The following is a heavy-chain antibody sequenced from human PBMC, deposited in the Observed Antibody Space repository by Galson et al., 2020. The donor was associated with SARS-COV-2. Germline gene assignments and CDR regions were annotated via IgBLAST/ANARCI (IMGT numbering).Heavy chain of an antibody. CDR3: ARGPYCSGGICYPDFDY. D-gene: IGHD2-15*01. Sequence: SETLSLTCTVSGYSISNGFYWGWIRQPPGKGLEWIGSIYHNGNTCYNPSLKSRVTISVDKSNNHFSLKLNSLTAADTAVYSCARGPYCSGGICYPDFDYWGQGTLVTVSS. CDR1: GYSISNGFY. J-gene: IGHJ4*02. V-gene: IGHV4-38-2*02. CDR2: IYHNGNT.